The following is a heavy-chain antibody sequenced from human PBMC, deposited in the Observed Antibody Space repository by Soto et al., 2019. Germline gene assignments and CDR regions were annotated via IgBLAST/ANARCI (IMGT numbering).Heavy chain of an antibody. J-gene: IGHJ4*02. D-gene: IGHD6-19*01. CDR3: ARPGSTTGWFYFDS. Sequence: LQLQESGPGLVQPSETLSLTCTVSGESINRDVYYWGWIRQPPGKGLEWIGSRFYSGSTYYYPSLESRVTMSVVTSKIQFSLKLSSVTAADTSVYYCARPGSTTGWFYFDSWGQGFLVTVSS. CDR1: GESINRDVYY. V-gene: IGHV4-39*01. CDR2: RFYSGST.